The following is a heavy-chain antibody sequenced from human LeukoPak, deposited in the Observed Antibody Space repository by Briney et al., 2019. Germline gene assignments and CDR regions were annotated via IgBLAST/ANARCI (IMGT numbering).Heavy chain of an antibody. CDR2: IYFSGRT. J-gene: IGHJ4*02. Sequence: PSETLSLTCTFSGGSISSYSWSWVRQPPGRGLEWIGYIYFSGRTTYNPSFKTRLTMSLDTSKNQFSLKLSSVTAADTAVYYCARGRPGTGHRGYWGQGTLVTVSS. V-gene: IGHV4-59*13. CDR3: ARGRPGTGHRGY. D-gene: IGHD1-14*01. CDR1: GGSISSYS.